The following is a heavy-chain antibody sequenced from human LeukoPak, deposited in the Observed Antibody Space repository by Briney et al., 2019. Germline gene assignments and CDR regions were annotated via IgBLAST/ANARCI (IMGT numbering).Heavy chain of an antibody. Sequence: SETLSLTCAVYGGSFSGYYWSWIRQPPGKGLEWIGEINHSGSTNYNPSLKSRVTMSVDTSKNQFSLKLSSVTAADTAVYYCARAGYSYGYYWGQGTLVTVSS. CDR2: INHSGST. CDR1: GGSFSGYY. V-gene: IGHV4-34*01. CDR3: ARAGYSYGYY. D-gene: IGHD5-18*01. J-gene: IGHJ4*02.